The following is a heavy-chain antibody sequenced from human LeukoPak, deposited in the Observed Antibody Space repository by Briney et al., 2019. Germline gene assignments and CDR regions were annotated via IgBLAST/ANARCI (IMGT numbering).Heavy chain of an antibody. CDR3: AKGVRRSSDYSSPVDY. V-gene: IGHV3-23*01. Sequence: GSQTVSCAASGFTFSSYAMSWVRQAPGKGLEWVSAISGSGGSSYYADSVKGRFTISRDNSRNTLYLQMNSLRAEDTAVYYCAKGVRRSSDYSSPVDYWGQGTVVTVSS. CDR2: ISGSGGSS. D-gene: IGHD3-22*01. CDR1: GFTFSSYA. J-gene: IGHJ4*02.